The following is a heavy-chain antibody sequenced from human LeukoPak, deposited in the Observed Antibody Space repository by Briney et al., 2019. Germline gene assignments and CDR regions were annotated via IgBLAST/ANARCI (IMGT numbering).Heavy chain of an antibody. J-gene: IGHJ4*02. D-gene: IGHD2-2*01. CDR2: IYYSGST. CDR3: ARQDIVVVPAAPDY. V-gene: IGHV4-39*01. Sequence: SETLSLTCTVSGGAISSSSYYWGWIRQPPGKRLEWIGNIYYSGSTYYNPSLKSRVTISVDTSRNQFSLKLISVTAADTAVYHCARQDIVVVPAAPDYWGQGTLVTVSS. CDR1: GGAISSSSYY.